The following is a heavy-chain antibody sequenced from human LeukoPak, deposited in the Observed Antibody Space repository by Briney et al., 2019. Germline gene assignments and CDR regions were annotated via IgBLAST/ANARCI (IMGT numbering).Heavy chain of an antibody. CDR3: AIVTKVEFNY. CDR2: VSVEGIGR. CDR1: GFTFSSYT. J-gene: IGHJ4*02. V-gene: IGHV3-30*09. Sequence: PGGSLRLSCEASGFTFSSYTFYWFRQAPGKGLEWVASVSVEGIGRYFPGSVEGRFAISRDDSTKSVFLQMSNLRPEDTAVYFCAIVTKVEFNYWGRRTLVSVFS. D-gene: IGHD4-11*01.